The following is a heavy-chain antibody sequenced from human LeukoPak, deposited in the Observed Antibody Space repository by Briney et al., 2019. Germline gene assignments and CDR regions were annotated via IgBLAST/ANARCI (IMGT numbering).Heavy chain of an antibody. J-gene: IGHJ4*02. D-gene: IGHD2-2*01. Sequence: PGGSLRLSCAASGFTFRTSAMTWVRQAPGKGLEWVAAITGGGFSTYYADSVKGRFTISRDNSKNTLYLQMNSLRAEDTAVYYCAKEHCSSTSCYAGRITTVRGYWGQGTLVTVSS. V-gene: IGHV3-23*01. CDR1: GFTFRTSA. CDR2: ITGGGFST. CDR3: AKEHCSSTSCYAGRITTVRGY.